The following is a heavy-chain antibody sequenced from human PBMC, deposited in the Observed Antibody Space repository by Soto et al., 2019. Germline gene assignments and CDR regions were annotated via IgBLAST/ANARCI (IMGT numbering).Heavy chain of an antibody. D-gene: IGHD2-2*01. CDR3: AVTDSCNPSYNYYCWEG. CDR2: INAGNGNT. CDR1: GDTFTSYA. V-gene: IGHV1-3*01. Sequence: ASVKVSCKASGDTFTSYAMHWVRQAPGQRLEWMGWINAGNGNTKYSQKFQGRVTITRDTSASTAYMELSSLRSEDTAVYYCAVTDSCNPSYNYYCWEGWDKESRVAVGS. J-gene: IGHJ6*04.